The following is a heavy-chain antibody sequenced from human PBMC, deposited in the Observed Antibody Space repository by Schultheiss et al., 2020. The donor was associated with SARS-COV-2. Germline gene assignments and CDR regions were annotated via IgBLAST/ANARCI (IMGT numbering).Heavy chain of an antibody. CDR3: ASKGYYYGMDV. Sequence: GGSLRLSCTASGFSFSNYWMHWVRQAPGKGLVWVSRIASDGSSTRCADSVKGRFTISRDNAKNTLYMQMNSLRAEDTAVYYCASKGYYYGMDVWGQGTTVTVSS. V-gene: IGHV3-74*01. J-gene: IGHJ6*02. CDR2: IASDGSST. CDR1: GFSFSNYW.